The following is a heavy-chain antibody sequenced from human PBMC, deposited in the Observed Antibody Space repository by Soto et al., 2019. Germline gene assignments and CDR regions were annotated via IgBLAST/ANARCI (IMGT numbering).Heavy chain of an antibody. V-gene: IGHV1-69*08. J-gene: IGHJ5*02. CDR2: IIPILGIA. CDR1: GGTFSSYT. Sequence: QVQLVQSGAEVKKPGSSVKVSCKASGGTFSSYTISWVRQAPGQGLEWMGRIIPILGIANYAQKFQGRVTITADKSTSTAYMELSSLRSEDTAVYYCARDSLGTNWFDPWGQGTLVTVSS. CDR3: ARDSLGTNWFDP.